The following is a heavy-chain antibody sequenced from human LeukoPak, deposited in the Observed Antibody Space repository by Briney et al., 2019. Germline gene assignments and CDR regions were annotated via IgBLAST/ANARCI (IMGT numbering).Heavy chain of an antibody. D-gene: IGHD3-3*01. CDR3: ARAAHYDFWSGSHFDY. CDR2: ISAYNGNT. V-gene: IGHV1-18*01. Sequence: GASVKVSCKASGYTFTSYDINWVRQAPGQGLEWMGWISAYNGNTNYAQKLQGRVTMTTDTSTSTAYMELRSLRSEDTAVYYCARAAHYDFWSGSHFDYWGQGTLVTVSS. CDR1: GYTFTSYD. J-gene: IGHJ4*02.